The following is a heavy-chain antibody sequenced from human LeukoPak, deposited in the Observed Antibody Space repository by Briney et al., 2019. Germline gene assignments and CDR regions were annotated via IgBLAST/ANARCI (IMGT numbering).Heavy chain of an antibody. J-gene: IGHJ4*02. CDR3: ARGGYSYRDFDY. CDR1: GFTFSSYS. CDR2: ISSSSSYI. D-gene: IGHD5-18*01. Sequence: GGSLRLSCAASGFTFSSYSMNWVRQAPGKGLEWVSSISSSSSYIYYADSVKGRFTISRDNAKNSLYLQMNSLRAEDTAVYYCARGGYSYRDFDYWGQGTLVTVSS. V-gene: IGHV3-21*01.